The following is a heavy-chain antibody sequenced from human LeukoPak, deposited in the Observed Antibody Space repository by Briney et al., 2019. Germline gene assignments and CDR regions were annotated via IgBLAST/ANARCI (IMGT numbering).Heavy chain of an antibody. CDR3: AGRYDSSGYPLH. D-gene: IGHD3-22*01. CDR1: GFTVSSNY. J-gene: IGHJ4*02. Sequence: GGSLRLSCAASGFTVSSNYVSWVRQAPGKGLEWVSVIYSGGTTFYADSIKGRFTISRDNSKNTLYLQMNSLRAEDTAVYYCAGRYDSSGYPLHWGQGTLVTVSS. CDR2: IYSGGTT. V-gene: IGHV3-53*01.